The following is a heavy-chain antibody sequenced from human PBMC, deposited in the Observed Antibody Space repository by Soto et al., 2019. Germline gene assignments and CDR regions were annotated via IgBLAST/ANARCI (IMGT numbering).Heavy chain of an antibody. D-gene: IGHD1-1*01. Sequence: SQTLSLTCAISGDSVSSYNAAWNWIRQSPSRGLEWLGRTYYRSKWYNDYAVSVRSRITINPDTSKNQFSLQLNSVTPEDTGVYYCARETVGTYYFDYLGQGTLVTVSS. CDR1: GDSVSSYNAA. CDR3: ARETVGTYYFDY. V-gene: IGHV6-1*01. CDR2: TYYRSKWYN. J-gene: IGHJ4*02.